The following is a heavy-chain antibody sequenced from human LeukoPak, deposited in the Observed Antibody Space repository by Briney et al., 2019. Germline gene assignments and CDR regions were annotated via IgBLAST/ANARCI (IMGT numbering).Heavy chain of an antibody. CDR2: IYPSGST. J-gene: IGHJ4*02. D-gene: IGHD3-10*01. Sequence: SETLSLTCTVSGGSITTDYWTWIRQPAGKGLEWIGLIYPSGSTNYNPSLKSRVNMSLDTSKNQFSLKLTSPTAADTAVYYCASDFGYWGQGTLVTVSS. CDR3: ASDFGY. V-gene: IGHV4-4*07. CDR1: GGSITTDY.